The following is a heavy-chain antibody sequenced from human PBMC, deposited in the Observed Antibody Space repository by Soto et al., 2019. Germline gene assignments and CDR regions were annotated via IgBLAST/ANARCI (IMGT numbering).Heavy chain of an antibody. J-gene: IGHJ5*02. CDR1: GDSVSSNSAA. D-gene: IGHD6-13*01. V-gene: IGHV6-1*01. Sequence: SQTLSLTCAISGDSVSSNSAAWNWIRQSPSRGLEWLGRTYYRSKWYNDYAVSVKSRITINPDTSKNQFSLQLNSVTPEDTAVYYCARDEPPFSSQKLETGWFDPWGQGTLVTVSS. CDR3: ARDEPPFSSQKLETGWFDP. CDR2: TYYRSKWYN.